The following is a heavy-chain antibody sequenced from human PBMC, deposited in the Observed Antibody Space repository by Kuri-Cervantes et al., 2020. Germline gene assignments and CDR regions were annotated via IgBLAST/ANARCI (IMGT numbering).Heavy chain of an antibody. CDR1: GYTFTSYD. Sequence: ASVKVSCKASGYTFTSYDINWVRQATGQGLEWMGWMNPNSGNTGYAQKFQGRVTMTTDTSTSTAYMELRSLRSDDTAVYYCARDYDLHGSGSDYSRNWFDPWGQGTLVTVSS. J-gene: IGHJ5*02. CDR2: MNPNSGNT. CDR3: ARDYDLHGSGSDYSRNWFDP. D-gene: IGHD3-10*01. V-gene: IGHV1-8*01.